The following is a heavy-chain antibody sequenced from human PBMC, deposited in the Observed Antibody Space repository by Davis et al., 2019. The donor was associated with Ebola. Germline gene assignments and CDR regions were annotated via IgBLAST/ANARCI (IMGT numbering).Heavy chain of an antibody. D-gene: IGHD2-2*01. V-gene: IGHV3-21*01. CDR1: GFTFSSYS. Sequence: GGSLRLSCAASGFTFSSYSMNWIRQPPGKGLEWLSSISIRGANKYYADSVRGRFTISRDNAKNSLYLQMNSLRAEDTAMYFCARNVGDTRCFDWGQGTLVTVS. CDR3: ARNVGDTRCFD. J-gene: IGHJ4*02. CDR2: ISIRGANK.